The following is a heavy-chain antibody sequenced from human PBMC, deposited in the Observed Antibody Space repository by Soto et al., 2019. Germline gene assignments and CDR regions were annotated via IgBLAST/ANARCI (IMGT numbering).Heavy chain of an antibody. CDR3: AKGYSSAWYTPDV. D-gene: IGHD6-13*01. Sequence: PGGSLRLSCAVSGFSFSDYAMGWVRQDPGKGLEWVSGISDSGGNTYYADSMKGRFTISRENSKNTLYLQMNSLRGEDTAIYYCAKGYSSAWYTPDVWGQGTTVTVSS. J-gene: IGHJ6*02. CDR2: ISDSGGNT. CDR1: GFSFSDYA. V-gene: IGHV3-23*01.